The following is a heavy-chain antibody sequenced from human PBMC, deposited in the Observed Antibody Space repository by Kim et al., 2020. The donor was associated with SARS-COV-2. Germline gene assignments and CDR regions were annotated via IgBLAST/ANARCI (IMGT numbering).Heavy chain of an antibody. CDR2: IYYSGST. D-gene: IGHD6-13*01. V-gene: IGHV4-39*01. CDR3: ARFLLEVAAAGIYGMDV. CDR1: GGSISSSSYY. Sequence: SETLSLTCTVSGGSISSSSYYWGWIRQPPGKGLEWIGSIYYSGSTYYNPSLKSRVTISVDTSKNQFSLKLSSVTAADTAVYYCARFLLEVAAAGIYGMDVWGQGTTVTVSS. J-gene: IGHJ6*02.